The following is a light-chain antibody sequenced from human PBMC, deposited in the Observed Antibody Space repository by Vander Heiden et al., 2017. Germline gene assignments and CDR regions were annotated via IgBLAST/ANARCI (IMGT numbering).Light chain of an antibody. CDR2: GSA. CDR3: QQYNNWPPWT. V-gene: IGKV3-15*01. J-gene: IGKJ1*01. CDR1: HSVSSN. Sequence: EIVMTQSPATLPVSPGERATLSCRASHSVSSNLAWYQQKPGQAPRLLIYGSATSATGIPARFSGSGSGTDFTLTISSLQSEDFAVYYCQQYNNWPPWTFGQGTKVEIK.